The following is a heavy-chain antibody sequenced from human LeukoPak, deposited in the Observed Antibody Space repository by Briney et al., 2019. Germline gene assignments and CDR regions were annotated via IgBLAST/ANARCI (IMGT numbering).Heavy chain of an antibody. J-gene: IGHJ5*02. CDR3: ARARDGYKGGNWFDP. V-gene: IGHV1-46*01. Sequence: ASVKVSCKASEYTFTSYYMHWVRQAPGQGLEWMGIINPSGGSTSYAQKFQGRVTMTRDTSTSTVYMELSSLRSEDTAVYYCARARDGYKGGNWFDPWGQGTLVTVSS. CDR2: INPSGGST. CDR1: EYTFTSYY. D-gene: IGHD5-24*01.